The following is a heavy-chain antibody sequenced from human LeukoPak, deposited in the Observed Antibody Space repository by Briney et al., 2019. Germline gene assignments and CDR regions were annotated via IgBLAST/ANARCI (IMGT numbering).Heavy chain of an antibody. Sequence: PGGSLRLSCAASGFTFDDYAMHWVRQAPGKGLEWVSGISWNSGSIGYADSVKGRFTISRDNAKNSMYLKMNSLRAEDTALYYCAKGGSGSYPGYFDYWGQGTLVTVSS. V-gene: IGHV3-9*01. CDR1: GFTFDDYA. D-gene: IGHD3-10*01. J-gene: IGHJ4*02. CDR2: ISWNSGSI. CDR3: AKGGSGSYPGYFDY.